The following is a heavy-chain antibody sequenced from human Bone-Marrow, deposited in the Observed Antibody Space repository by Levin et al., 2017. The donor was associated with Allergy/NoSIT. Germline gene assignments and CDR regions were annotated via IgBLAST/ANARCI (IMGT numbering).Heavy chain of an antibody. CDR2: VNNDGSDT. CDR3: ARGTGGLDS. CDR1: GFTFNSYW. V-gene: IGHV3-74*01. D-gene: IGHD3/OR15-3a*01. Sequence: GGSLRLSCDASGFTFNSYWMHWVRQAPGKGPVWVAHVNNDGSDTSYADSVKGRFTISRDNARSTVYLQMNSLRVEDTAVYYCARGTGGLDSWGQGTLVTVSS. J-gene: IGHJ4*02.